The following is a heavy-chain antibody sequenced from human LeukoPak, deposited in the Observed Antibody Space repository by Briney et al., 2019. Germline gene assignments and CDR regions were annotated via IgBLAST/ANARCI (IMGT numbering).Heavy chain of an antibody. J-gene: IGHJ4*02. CDR3: GTGQTTPVLVDTLHF. CDR1: GYTVTQLS. CDR2: FDPDEAET. Sequence: ASVKVSCKVSGYTVTQLSIHWVRQAPGKGLEWMGGFDPDEAETVFAGEFQGRVTMAEDTSTNTAYMELTSLRSEDTAVYYCGTGQTTPVLVDTLHFWGQGTLVTVSS. D-gene: IGHD4-17*01. V-gene: IGHV1-24*01.